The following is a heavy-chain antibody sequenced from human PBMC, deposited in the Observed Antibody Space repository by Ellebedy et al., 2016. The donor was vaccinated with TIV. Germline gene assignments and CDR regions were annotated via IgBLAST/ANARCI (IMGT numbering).Heavy chain of an antibody. CDR2: INHSGST. D-gene: IGHD1-26*01. J-gene: IGHJ4*02. V-gene: IGHV4-34*01. CDR3: AGGRADVWELLAY. Sequence: SETLSLXXTIYGGSFSNYLWSWIRQPPGKGLEWIGDINHSGSTNYSPSLRSRVTISIGTSIHQFSLKLTSVTAADTAVYYCAGGRADVWELLAYWGQGTLATVSS. CDR1: GGSFSNYL.